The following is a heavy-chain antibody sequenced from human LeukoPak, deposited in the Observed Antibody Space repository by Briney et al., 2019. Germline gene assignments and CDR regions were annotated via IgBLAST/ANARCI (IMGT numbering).Heavy chain of an antibody. V-gene: IGHV1-2*02. D-gene: IGHD4-11*01. J-gene: IGHJ6*03. CDR1: GYTLTELS. Sequence: GASVKVSCKVSGYTLTELSMHWVRQAPGKGLEWMGWINPNSGGTNYAQKFQGRVTMTRDTSISTAYMELSRLRSDDTAVYYCARELYSNYVNYMDVWGKGTTVTVSS. CDR2: INPNSGGT. CDR3: ARELYSNYVNYMDV.